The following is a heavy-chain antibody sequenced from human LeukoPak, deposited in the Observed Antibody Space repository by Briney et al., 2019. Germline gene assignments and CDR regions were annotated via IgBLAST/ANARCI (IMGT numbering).Heavy chain of an antibody. CDR3: ARDSAIWHYYYYMDV. CDR2: INSDGSST. Sequence: GGSLRLSCAASGFTFSSYWMHWVRQAPGKGLVWVSRINSDGSSTSYADSVKGRFTISRDNAKNTLYLQMNSLRAEDTAVYYCARDSAIWHYYYYMDVWGKGTTVTISS. J-gene: IGHJ6*03. D-gene: IGHD2-21*01. V-gene: IGHV3-74*01. CDR1: GFTFSSYW.